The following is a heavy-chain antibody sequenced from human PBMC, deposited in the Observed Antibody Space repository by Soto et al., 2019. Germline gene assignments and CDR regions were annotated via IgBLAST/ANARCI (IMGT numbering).Heavy chain of an antibody. CDR1: GFTFSSYW. D-gene: IGHD3-10*01. J-gene: IGHJ4*02. CDR2: ITSDGSEA. CDR3: ARNKAPFYRAGSFAY. V-gene: IGHV3-74*01. Sequence: EVQLVESGGGLVQPGGSLRLSCAASGFTFSSYWMHWVRQAPGKGLVWVSHITSDGSEATYADSVKGRFTISRDNAKNTLLLKRNSLRAEDTAVNYSARNKAPFYRAGSFAYWCQGTLVTVSS.